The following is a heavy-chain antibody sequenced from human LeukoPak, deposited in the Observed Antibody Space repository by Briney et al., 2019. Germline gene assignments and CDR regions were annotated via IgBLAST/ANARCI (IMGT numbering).Heavy chain of an antibody. J-gene: IGHJ4*02. D-gene: IGHD3-16*01. Sequence: GGSLRLSCAASGFTFTDYAVTWVRQAPGKGLNGVPGFNPNGDRTSYADSVKGRFTLSRDNSKNTLYLQMNSLRAEDTAVYYCVRGGSNYGIIIYSRYFAYWGQGTLVTVSS. CDR2: FNPNGDRT. V-gene: IGHV3-23*01. CDR1: GFTFTDYA. CDR3: VRGGSNYGIIIYSRYFAY.